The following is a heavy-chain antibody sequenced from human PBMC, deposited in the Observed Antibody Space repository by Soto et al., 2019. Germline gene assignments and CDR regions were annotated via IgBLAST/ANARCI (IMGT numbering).Heavy chain of an antibody. CDR1: GGSISGSSFY. J-gene: IGHJ4*02. V-gene: IGHV4-39*01. D-gene: IGHD5-18*01. CDR3: AGQSTGYSVEVDY. CDR2: IHYSGST. Sequence: SETLSLTCTVSGGSISGSSFYWGWIRQPPGKGLESIATIHYSGSTYYNPSLKSRVTISVDTSKHQFSLKLTSVTAADTAVYYCAGQSTGYSVEVDYWGQGTLVTVSS.